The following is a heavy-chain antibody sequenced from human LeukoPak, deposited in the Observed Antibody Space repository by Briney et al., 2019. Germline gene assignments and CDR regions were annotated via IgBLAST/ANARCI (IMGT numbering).Heavy chain of an antibody. V-gene: IGHV4-59*08. CDR2: IYYSGST. CDR3: ARSPSTGPDY. Sequence: SETLSLTCTVSGASISSYYWRWIRQPPGKGLEWIGYIYYSGSTNYNPSLKSRVTMSVDTSKNQFSLNLSSVTAADTAVYYCARSPSTGPDYWGQGTLVTVSS. CDR1: GASISSYY. J-gene: IGHJ4*02. D-gene: IGHD1-1*01.